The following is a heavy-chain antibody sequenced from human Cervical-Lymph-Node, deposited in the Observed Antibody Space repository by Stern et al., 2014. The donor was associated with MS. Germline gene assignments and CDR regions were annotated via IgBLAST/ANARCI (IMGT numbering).Heavy chain of an antibody. CDR2: IWYDGSNK. J-gene: IGHJ6*02. CDR1: GFTLSSYG. V-gene: IGHV3-33*01. D-gene: IGHD2-8*01. Sequence: VQLLESGGGVVQPGTSLRLSCAASGFTLSSYGMHWVRQAPGKGLEWVALIWYDGSNKYYAASVKGRFTISRDNSKDTVYLQMNSLRVEDTALYYCARGGFCTDAACYEFDGMDVWGQGTTVTVPS. CDR3: ARGGFCTDAACYEFDGMDV.